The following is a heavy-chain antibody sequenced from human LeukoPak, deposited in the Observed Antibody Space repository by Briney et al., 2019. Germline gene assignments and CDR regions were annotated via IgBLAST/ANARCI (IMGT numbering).Heavy chain of an antibody. Sequence: GGSLRLSCAVSGFTFSSYSMNWVRQAPGKGLEWVSSISSSSSYIYYADSVKGRFTISRDNAKNSLYLQMNSLRAEDTAVYYCASELDYYDSSGYPYWGQGTLVTVSS. V-gene: IGHV3-21*01. D-gene: IGHD3-22*01. CDR3: ASELDYYDSSGYPY. CDR2: ISSSSSYI. CDR1: GFTFSSYS. J-gene: IGHJ4*02.